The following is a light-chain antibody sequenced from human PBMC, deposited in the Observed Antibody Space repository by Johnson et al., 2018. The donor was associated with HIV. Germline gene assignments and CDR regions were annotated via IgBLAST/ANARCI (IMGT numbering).Light chain of an antibody. CDR1: SSNIENNY. V-gene: IGLV1-51*02. CDR3: GTWDSSRSSGLYV. CDR2: ENN. J-gene: IGLJ1*01. Sequence: QSVLTQPPSVSATPGQKVTISCSGSSSNIENNYVSWYQQLPETAPKLLIYENNKRPSGIPDRFSGSKSGPSATLGITGLQTGDEADYYCGTWDSSRSSGLYVFGTGTEVTVL.